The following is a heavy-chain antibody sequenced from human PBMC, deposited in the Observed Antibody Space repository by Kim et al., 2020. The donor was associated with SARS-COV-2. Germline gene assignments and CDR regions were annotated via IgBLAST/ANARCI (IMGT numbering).Heavy chain of an antibody. V-gene: IGHV3-23*01. CDR1: GFTFSSYA. Sequence: GGSLRLSCAASGFTFSSYAMTWVRQAPGKGLEWVSAISGSTINTHYAVSAKGRFTISRDHSKNTLYLQMNSLRAEDTAVFYCAKTRGGGDWTHFDYWGQG. J-gene: IGHJ4*02. CDR3: AKTRGGGDWTHFDY. CDR2: ISGSTINT. D-gene: IGHD2-21*02.